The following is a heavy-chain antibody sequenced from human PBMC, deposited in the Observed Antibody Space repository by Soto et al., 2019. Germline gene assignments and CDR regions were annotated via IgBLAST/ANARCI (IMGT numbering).Heavy chain of an antibody. CDR1: GGTFSSYA. CDR2: IIPIFGTA. V-gene: IGHV1-69*12. J-gene: IGHJ4*02. Sequence: QVQLVQSGAEVKKPGSSVKVSCKASGGTFSSYAISWVRQAPGQGLEWMGGIIPIFGTANYAQKFQGRVTIXAXXSTSTAYMELSSLRSEDTAVYYCARAVAPLFRCDYWGQGTLVTVSS. D-gene: IGHD6-19*01. CDR3: ARAVAPLFRCDY.